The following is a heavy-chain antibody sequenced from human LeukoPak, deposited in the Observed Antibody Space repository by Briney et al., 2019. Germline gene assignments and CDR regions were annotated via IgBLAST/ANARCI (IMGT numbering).Heavy chain of an antibody. J-gene: IGHJ4*02. CDR3: AKAGGVAAAGTSVDY. Sequence: PGGSLRLSCAASGFTFSRYAMTWVRQAPGKGLEWVSVISDSGGSTYYADSVEGRFTISRDNSKNTLYLQMRSLRAEDTAVYYCAKAGGVAAAGTSVDYWGQGTLVTVSS. CDR1: GFTFSRYA. D-gene: IGHD6-13*01. CDR2: ISDSGGST. V-gene: IGHV3-23*01.